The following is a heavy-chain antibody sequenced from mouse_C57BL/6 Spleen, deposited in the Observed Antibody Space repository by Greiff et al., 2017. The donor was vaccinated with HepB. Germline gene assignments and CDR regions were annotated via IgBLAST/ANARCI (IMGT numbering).Heavy chain of an antibody. V-gene: IGHV1-26*01. CDR2: INPNNGGT. J-gene: IGHJ4*01. D-gene: IGHD1-2*01. Sequence: EVQLQQSGPELVKPGASVKISCKASGYTFTDYYMNWVKQSHGKSLEWIGDINPNNGGTSYNQKFKGKATLTVDKSSSTAYMELRSLTSEDSAVYYCARTEFIMDYWGQGTSVTVSS. CDR1: GYTFTDYY. CDR3: ARTEFIMDY.